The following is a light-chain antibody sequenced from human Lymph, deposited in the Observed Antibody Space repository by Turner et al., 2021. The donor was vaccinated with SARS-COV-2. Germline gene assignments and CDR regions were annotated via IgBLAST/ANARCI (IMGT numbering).Light chain of an antibody. CDR1: QNVGSN. V-gene: IGKV1-16*01. Sequence: DIVMTQSQKFMSTSVGDRVNVTCKASQNVGSNVAWYQQKTGQSPKSLIYSASYRYSGVPDRFTGSGSGTDFTLTISNVQSEDLAEYFSQQYYSYPYTFGGGPKL. J-gene: IGKJ4*02. CDR3: QQYYSYPYT. CDR2: SAS.